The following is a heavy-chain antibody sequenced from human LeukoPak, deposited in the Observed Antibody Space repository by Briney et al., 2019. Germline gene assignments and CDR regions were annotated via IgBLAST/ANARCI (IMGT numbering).Heavy chain of an antibody. CDR3: AKDLGDFWSGYYTHFDY. V-gene: IGHV4-34*01. J-gene: IGHJ4*02. D-gene: IGHD3-3*01. CDR1: GGSFSGYY. CDR2: INHSGST. Sequence: PSETLSLTCAVYGGSFSGYYWSWIRQPPGKGLEWIGEINHSGSTNYNPSLKSRVTISVDTSKNQFSLKLSSVTAADTAVYYCAKDLGDFWSGYYTHFDYWGQGTLVTVSS.